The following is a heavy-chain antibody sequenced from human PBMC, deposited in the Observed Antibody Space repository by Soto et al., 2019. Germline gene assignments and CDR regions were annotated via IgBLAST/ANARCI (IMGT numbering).Heavy chain of an antibody. J-gene: IGHJ3*02. CDR1: GYSFTSYW. V-gene: IGHV5-51*01. D-gene: IGHD2-21*02. CDR2: IYPGDSDT. Sequence: PGESLKISCKGSGYSFTSYWIGWVRQMPGKGLEWMGIIYPGDSDTRYSPSLQGQVTISSDKSISTAYLQWSSLKASDTAMYYCESRVGGCGGDCYKAFDIWGQRTMVTVS. CDR3: ESRVGGCGGDCYKAFDI.